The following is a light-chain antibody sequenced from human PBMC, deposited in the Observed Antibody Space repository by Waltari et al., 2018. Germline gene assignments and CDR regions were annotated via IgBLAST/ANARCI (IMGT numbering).Light chain of an antibody. CDR2: DVS. V-gene: IGLV2-11*01. J-gene: IGLJ1*01. CDR3: CSYAGSYTQV. CDR1: RSDVGVSTY. Sequence: QSALTQPRPVSGSPGQSVTISCTGTRSDVGVSTYVSCYQQHPGKAPKLLIYDVSKRPSGVPDRFSGSKSGNTASLTISGLQAEDEADYYCCSYAGSYTQVFGTGTKVTVL.